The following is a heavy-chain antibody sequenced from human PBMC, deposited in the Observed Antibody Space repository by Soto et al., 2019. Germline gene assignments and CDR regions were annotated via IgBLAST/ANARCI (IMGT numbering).Heavy chain of an antibody. J-gene: IGHJ5*02. Sequence: SETLSLTCAVYGGSFSGYYWSWIRQPPGKGLEWIGEINHSGSTNYNPSLKSRVTISVDTSKNQFSLKLSSVTAADTAVYYCARGLRFLEWLLTSNWFDPWGQGTLVTVSS. CDR2: INHSGST. D-gene: IGHD3-3*01. CDR3: ARGLRFLEWLLTSNWFDP. V-gene: IGHV4-34*01. CDR1: GGSFSGYY.